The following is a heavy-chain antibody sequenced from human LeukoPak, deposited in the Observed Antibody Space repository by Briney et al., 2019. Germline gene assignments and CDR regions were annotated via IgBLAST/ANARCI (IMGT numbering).Heavy chain of an antibody. D-gene: IGHD6-19*01. CDR2: IHYSGST. CDR3: ARGGLADY. Sequence: PSETLSLTCTVSGGSISSYYWSWIRQPPGKGLEWIGYIHYSGSTNYNPSLKSRVTISVDTSKNQFSLKLSSVTAADTAVYYCARGGLADYWGQGTLVTVSS. V-gene: IGHV4-59*01. J-gene: IGHJ4*02. CDR1: GGSISSYY.